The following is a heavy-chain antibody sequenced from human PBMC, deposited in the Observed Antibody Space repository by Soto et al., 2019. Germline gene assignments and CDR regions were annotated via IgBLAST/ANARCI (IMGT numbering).Heavy chain of an antibody. J-gene: IGHJ4*02. CDR3: ARTVQYYYGSGSLRGVNWLS. CDR2: INHSGST. V-gene: IGHV4-34*01. Sequence: QVQLQQWGAGLLKPSETLSLTCAVYGGSFSGYYWSWIRQPPGKGLEWIGEINHSGSTNYNPSLKSRVSISVDTSKNQFSLKLSSVTAADTAVYYCARTVQYYYGSGSLRGVNWLSWGQGTLVTVSS. CDR1: GGSFSGYY. D-gene: IGHD3-10*01.